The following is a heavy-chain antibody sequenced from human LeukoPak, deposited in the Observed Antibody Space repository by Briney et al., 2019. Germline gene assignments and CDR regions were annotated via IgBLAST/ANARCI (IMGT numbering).Heavy chain of an antibody. CDR3: ARSGLLWFGERGMDV. CDR2: IYYSGNT. CDR1: GGSISSSNYY. D-gene: IGHD3-10*01. V-gene: IGHV4-39*01. J-gene: IGHJ6*02. Sequence: SETLSLTCTVSGGSISSSNYYWGWIRQPPGKGLEWIGSIYYSGNTHYNPSLKSRVTISVDTSKNQFSLKLSSVTAADTAVYYCARSGLLWFGERGMDVWGQGTTVTVSS.